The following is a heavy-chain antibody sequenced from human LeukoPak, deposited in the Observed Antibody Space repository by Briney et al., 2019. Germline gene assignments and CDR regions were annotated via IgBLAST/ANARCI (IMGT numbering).Heavy chain of an antibody. CDR2: IYYSGST. J-gene: IGHJ6*03. CDR1: GGSISSYY. CDR3: ARDNYYYYYMDV. V-gene: IGHV4-59*01. Sequence: SETLSLTCTVSGGSISSYYWSWIRQPPGKGLEWIGYIYYSGSTNYNPFLKSRVTISVDTSKNQFSLKLSSVTAADTAVYYCARDNYYYYYMDVWGKGTTVTVSS.